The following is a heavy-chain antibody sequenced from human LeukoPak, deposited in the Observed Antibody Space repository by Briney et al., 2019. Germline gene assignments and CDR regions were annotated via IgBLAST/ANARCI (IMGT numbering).Heavy chain of an antibody. D-gene: IGHD5-18*01. Sequence: SETLSLTCTVSGGSIGISSYYWGWIRQPPGKGLEWIGSFYYSGSTYNNPSLKSRVTISVDTSKNQFSLKLSSVTAADTAVYYCAGHRGYSNGPFDYWGQGTLVTVSS. V-gene: IGHV4-39*01. CDR3: AGHRGYSNGPFDY. J-gene: IGHJ4*02. CDR1: GGSIGISSYY. CDR2: FYYSGST.